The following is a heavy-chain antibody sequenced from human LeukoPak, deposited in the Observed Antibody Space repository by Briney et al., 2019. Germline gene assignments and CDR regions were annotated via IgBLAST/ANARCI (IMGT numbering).Heavy chain of an antibody. D-gene: IGHD4-23*01. J-gene: IGHJ2*01. CDR3: VRHWVHDFGGSDWYFDL. V-gene: IGHV4-59*08. Sequence: PSETPSLTCTVSGDSLSRSSWSWIRQSPGGGLEWIGYMFYGGTTNHNPSLKGRVTMSMVTSKDQFSLSLSSVTAADTAVYFCVRHWVHDFGGSDWYFDLWGRGTLVTVSS. CDR2: MFYGGTT. CDR1: GDSLSRSS.